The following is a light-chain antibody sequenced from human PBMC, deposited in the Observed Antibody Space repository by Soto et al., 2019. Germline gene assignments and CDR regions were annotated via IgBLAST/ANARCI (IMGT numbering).Light chain of an antibody. CDR2: DAS. Sequence: EIVLTQSPATLSLSPGERATLSCRASKSVSSYLAWYQQKPGQAPRLLIYDASNRATGIPARFSGSGSGTDFTLTISSLEPDDSAIYYCQQRSDWPSTFGRGTKVQIK. CDR1: KSVSSY. V-gene: IGKV3-11*01. J-gene: IGKJ4*01. CDR3: QQRSDWPST.